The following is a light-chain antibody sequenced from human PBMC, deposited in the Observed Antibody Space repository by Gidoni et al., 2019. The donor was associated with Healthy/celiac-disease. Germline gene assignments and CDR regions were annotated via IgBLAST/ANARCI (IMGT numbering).Light chain of an antibody. CDR3: QQYNSYPLT. CDR2: KAS. J-gene: IGKJ4*01. Sequence: DIQMSESPYTVSASVGDRVTITCRASQCISSWLAWYQQKPGEAPKLLTYKASSIESGVPSRFSGSGSGTEFTLTISSLQPDDFATYYCQQYNSYPLTFGGGTKVEIK. V-gene: IGKV1-5*03. CDR1: QCISSW.